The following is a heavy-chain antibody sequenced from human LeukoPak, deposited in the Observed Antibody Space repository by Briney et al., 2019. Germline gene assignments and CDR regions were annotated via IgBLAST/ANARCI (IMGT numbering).Heavy chain of an antibody. CDR1: GYTFTGYY. D-gene: IGHD6-13*01. CDR3: ASSRGAAAGTGY. V-gene: IGHV1-69*13. Sequence: GASVKVSCKASGYTFTGYYMHWVRQAPGQGLEWMGGIIPIFGTANYAQKFQGRVTITADESTSTAYMELSSLRSEDTAVYYCASSRGAAAGTGYWGQGTLVTVSS. CDR2: IIPIFGTA. J-gene: IGHJ4*02.